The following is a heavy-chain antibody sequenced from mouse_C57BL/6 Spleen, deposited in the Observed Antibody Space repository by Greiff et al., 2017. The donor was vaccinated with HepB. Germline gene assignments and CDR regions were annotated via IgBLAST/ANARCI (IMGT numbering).Heavy chain of an antibody. D-gene: IGHD2-14*01. CDR3: ASSTIGHYFDY. CDR2: ISSGGSYT. J-gene: IGHJ2*01. CDR1: GFSFSSYG. V-gene: IGHV5-6*01. Sequence: EVQRVESGRDLVKPGGSLKISCAASGFSFSSYGMSWVRQTPDKRLEWVATISSGGSYTYYPDSVKGRFTISGDNAKNTQYLQMSSLKSEDTAMYYCASSTIGHYFDYWGQGTTLTVSS.